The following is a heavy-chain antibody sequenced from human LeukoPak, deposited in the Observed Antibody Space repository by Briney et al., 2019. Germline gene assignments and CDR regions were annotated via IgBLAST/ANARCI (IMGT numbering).Heavy chain of an antibody. CDR2: IIPIFGTA. Sequence: SVKVSCKASGGTFSSYAISWVRQAPGQGLEWMGGIIPIFGTANYAQKFQGRVTITADESTSTAYMELSSLRSENTAVYYCARGGPYDFWSGYQTHYFDYWGQGTLVTVSS. D-gene: IGHD3-3*01. CDR3: ARGGPYDFWSGYQTHYFDY. J-gene: IGHJ4*02. CDR1: GGTFSSYA. V-gene: IGHV1-69*13.